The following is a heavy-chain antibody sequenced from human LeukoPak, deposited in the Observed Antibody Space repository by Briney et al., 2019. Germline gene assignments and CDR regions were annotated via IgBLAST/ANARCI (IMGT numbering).Heavy chain of an antibody. J-gene: IGHJ5*02. D-gene: IGHD2-2*01. CDR2: ISAYNGNT. V-gene: IGHV1-18*04. Sequence: GASVKVSCKASGYTFTGYYMHWVRQAPGQGLEWMGWISAYNGNTNYAQKLQGRVTMTTDTSTSTAYMELRSLRSDDTAVYYCARESGYQLPSTFDPWGQGTLVTVSS. CDR1: GYTFTGYY. CDR3: ARESGYQLPSTFDP.